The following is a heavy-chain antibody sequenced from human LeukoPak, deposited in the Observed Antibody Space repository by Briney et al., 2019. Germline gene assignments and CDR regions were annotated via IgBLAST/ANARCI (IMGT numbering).Heavy chain of an antibody. Sequence: GGSLRLSCAASGFTFSSYSMNWVRQSPGKGLEWVSSISSSSSYIYYADSVKGRFTISRDNAKNSLYLQMNSLRAEDTAVYYCAKEGEDWRNGAFDIWGQGTMVTVSS. V-gene: IGHV3-21*04. CDR3: AKEGEDWRNGAFDI. J-gene: IGHJ3*02. CDR2: ISSSSSYI. CDR1: GFTFSSYS. D-gene: IGHD3/OR15-3a*01.